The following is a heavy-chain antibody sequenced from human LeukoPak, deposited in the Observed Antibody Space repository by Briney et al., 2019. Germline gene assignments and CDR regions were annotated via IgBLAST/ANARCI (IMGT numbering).Heavy chain of an antibody. CDR3: ARQDSGSRRVFQH. V-gene: IGHV5-51*01. J-gene: IGHJ1*01. CDR2: IYPGDSDT. D-gene: IGHD1-26*01. CDR1: GYSFTSYW. Sequence: GESLKISFQGSGYSFTSYWIGWVRQMPGKGLEWMGIIYPGDSDTRYSPSFQGQVTISADKSISTAYLQWSSLKASDTAMYYCARQDSGSRRVFQHWGQGTLVTVSS.